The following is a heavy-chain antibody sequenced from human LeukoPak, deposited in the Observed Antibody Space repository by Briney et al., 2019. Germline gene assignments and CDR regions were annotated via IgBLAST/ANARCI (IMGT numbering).Heavy chain of an antibody. V-gene: IGHV4-61*01. J-gene: IGHJ4*02. Sequence: SETLSLTCTVSGGSVSSGSYYWSWIRLPPGKGLEWIGYIYDSGSTNYNPSLKSRVTMSLDTSKNQFSLKLTSVTAADTAVYCCTRTTVGNFDYWGQGTLVTVSS. CDR2: IYDSGST. CDR3: TRTTVGNFDY. D-gene: IGHD4-11*01. CDR1: GGSVSSGSYY.